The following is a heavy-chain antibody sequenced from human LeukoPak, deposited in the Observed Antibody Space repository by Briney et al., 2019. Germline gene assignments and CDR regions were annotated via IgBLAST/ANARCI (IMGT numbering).Heavy chain of an antibody. V-gene: IGHV1-69*05. J-gene: IGHJ5*02. D-gene: IGHD2-2*01. CDR2: IIPIFGTA. CDR1: GGTFSSYA. Sequence: GASVKVSCKASGGTFSSYAISWVRQAPGQGLEWMGGIIPIFGTANCAQKFQGRVTITTDESTSTAYMELSSLRSEDTAVYYCARARGWAAASPINWFDPWGQGTLVTVSS. CDR3: ARARGWAAASPINWFDP.